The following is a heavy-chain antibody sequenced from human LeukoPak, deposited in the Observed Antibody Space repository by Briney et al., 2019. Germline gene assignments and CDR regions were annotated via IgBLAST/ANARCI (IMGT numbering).Heavy chain of an antibody. V-gene: IGHV3-23*01. CDR1: GFTFTSYG. CDR2: ISVNGGST. J-gene: IGHJ4*02. D-gene: IGHD5-18*01. CDR3: AKGAVAPAME. Sequence: GGSLRLSCAASGFTFTSYGMSWVRQAPGKGPEWVSVISVNGGSTYYADSVKGRFTISRDNSKNTLYLQMNSLTAEDTAVYYCAKGAVAPAMEGGQGILVTVSS.